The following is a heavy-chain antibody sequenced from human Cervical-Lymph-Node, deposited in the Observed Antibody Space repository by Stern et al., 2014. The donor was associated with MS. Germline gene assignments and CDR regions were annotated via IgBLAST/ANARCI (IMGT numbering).Heavy chain of an antibody. CDR2: VWQDGSNK. CDR3: TRDPRGYCSGGSCYQGFFDS. D-gene: IGHD2-15*01. CDR1: GFIFRNSG. J-gene: IGHJ4*02. Sequence: VQLVESGGGVAQPGRSLRLSCAASGFIFRNSGMHWVRQAPGKGLEWVAVVWQDGSNKYYADSVKGRFTISRDNSNNMVDLQMNSLRVEDMGIYYCTRDPRGYCSGGSCYQGFFDSWGRGTLVTVSS. V-gene: IGHV3-33*01.